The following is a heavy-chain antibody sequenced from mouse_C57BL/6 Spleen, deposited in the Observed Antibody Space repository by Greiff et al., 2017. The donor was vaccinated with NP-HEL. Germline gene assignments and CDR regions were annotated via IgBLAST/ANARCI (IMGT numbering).Heavy chain of an antibody. V-gene: IGHV1-82*01. CDR3: ARRGDSSFDY. CDR1: GYAFSSSW. CDR2: IYPGDGDT. D-gene: IGHD2-12*01. J-gene: IGHJ2*01. Sequence: VQVQQSGPELVKPGASVKISCKASGYAFSSSWMNWVKQRPGKGLEWIGRIYPGDGDTNYNGKFKGKATLTADKSSSTAYMQLSSLTSEDSAVYFCARRGDSSFDYWGQGTTLTVSS.